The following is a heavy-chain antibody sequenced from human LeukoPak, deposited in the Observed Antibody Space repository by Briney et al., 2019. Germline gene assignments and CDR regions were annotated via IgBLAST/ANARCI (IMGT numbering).Heavy chain of an antibody. CDR3: AKDKSGGWELLRDHDAFDI. CDR2: ISGSDAST. V-gene: IGHV3-23*01. J-gene: IGHJ3*02. Sequence: PGGSLRLSCAVSGFTFSKYAMSWVRQAPGKGVVWVSSISGSDASTYYADSVKIRFTISRDNSKNTLYLQMNSLRAEDTALYYCAKDKSGGWELLRDHDAFDIWGQGTMVTVSS. CDR1: GFTFSKYA. D-gene: IGHD1-26*01.